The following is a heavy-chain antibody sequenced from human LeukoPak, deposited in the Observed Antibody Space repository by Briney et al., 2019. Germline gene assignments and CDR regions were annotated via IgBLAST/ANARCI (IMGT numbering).Heavy chain of an antibody. CDR1: GFTFSSYG. J-gene: IGHJ3*02. Sequence: GGSLRLSCAASGFTFSSYGMHWVRQAPGKGLEWVAVISHDGSNKHYADSVKGRFTISRDNAKNSLYLQMNSLRAEDTAVYYCATDSGSYLDAFDIWGQGTMVTVSS. D-gene: IGHD1-26*01. CDR3: ATDSGSYLDAFDI. CDR2: ISHDGSNK. V-gene: IGHV3-30*03.